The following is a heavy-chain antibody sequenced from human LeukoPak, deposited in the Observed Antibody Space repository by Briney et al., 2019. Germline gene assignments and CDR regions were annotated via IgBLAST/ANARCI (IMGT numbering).Heavy chain of an antibody. CDR1: GGSISSCGYY. J-gene: IGHJ2*01. D-gene: IGHD3-9*01. Sequence: SETLSLTCTVSGGSISSCGYYWSWIPQHPGKGLEWIVYIYYSGSTYYNPSLKSRVTISVDTSKNQFSLKLSSVTAADTAVYYCARVWCYDILTGYPYWYFDLWGRGTLVTVSS. CDR2: IYYSGST. V-gene: IGHV4-31*03. CDR3: ARVWCYDILTGYPYWYFDL.